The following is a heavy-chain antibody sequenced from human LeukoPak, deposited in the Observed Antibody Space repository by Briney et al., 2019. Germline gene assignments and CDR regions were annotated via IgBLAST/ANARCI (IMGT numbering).Heavy chain of an antibody. CDR1: GFTFSTFA. CDR3: AELGITMIGGV. V-gene: IGHV3-23*01. CDR2: ISGSGGST. J-gene: IGHJ6*04. Sequence: GGSLRLSCAASGFTFSTFAMIWVRQPPGKGLEWVSAISGSGGSTYYADSAKGRFTISRDNAKNSLYLQMNSLRAEDTAVYYCAELGITMIGGVWGKGTTVTVSS. D-gene: IGHD3-10*02.